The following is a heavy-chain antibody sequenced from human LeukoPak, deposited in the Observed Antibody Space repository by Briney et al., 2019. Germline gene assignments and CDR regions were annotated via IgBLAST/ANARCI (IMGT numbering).Heavy chain of an antibody. D-gene: IGHD6-19*01. CDR2: ISSSSSYI. CDR3: ARVEYSSGWYADY. CDR1: GFTFSSYS. Sequence: GGSLRLSCAASGFTFSSYSMNWVRQAPGKGLEWVSSISSSSSYIYYADSVKGRFTISRDNAKNSLYLRMNSLRAEDTAVYYCARVEYSSGWYADYWGQGTLVTVSS. J-gene: IGHJ4*02. V-gene: IGHV3-21*01.